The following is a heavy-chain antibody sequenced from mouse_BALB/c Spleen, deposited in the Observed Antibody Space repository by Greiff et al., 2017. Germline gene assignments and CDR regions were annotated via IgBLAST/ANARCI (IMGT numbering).Heavy chain of an antibody. J-gene: IGHJ3*01. CDR1: GFTFSSYG. D-gene: IGHD1-2*01. CDR2: ISSGGSYT. Sequence: EVQVVESGGDLVKPGGSLKLSCAASGFTFSSYGMSWVRQTPDKRLEWVATISSGGSYTYYPDSVKGRFTISRDNAKNTLYLQMSSLKSEDTAMYYCARHGSGALGYTFAYWGQETLVTVSA. CDR3: ARHGSGALGYTFAY. V-gene: IGHV5-6*01.